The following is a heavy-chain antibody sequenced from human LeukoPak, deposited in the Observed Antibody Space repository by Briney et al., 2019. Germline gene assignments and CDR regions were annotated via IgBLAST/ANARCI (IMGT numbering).Heavy chain of an antibody. CDR2: INKDESEK. Sequence: GGSLRLSCAASGFAFSNYWMSWVRQAPGKGLEWVANINKDESEKYYVDSVKGRFIISRDNAQSSLYLQMNNLRAEDTAVYYCARDSSPGYYDYVWGTYPRYWGQGTLVTVSP. CDR1: GFAFSNYW. CDR3: ARDSSPGYYDYVWGTYPRY. D-gene: IGHD3-16*02. J-gene: IGHJ4*02. V-gene: IGHV3-7*05.